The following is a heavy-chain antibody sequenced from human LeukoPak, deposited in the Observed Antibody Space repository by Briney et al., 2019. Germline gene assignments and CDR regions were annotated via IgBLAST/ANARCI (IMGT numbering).Heavy chain of an antibody. CDR3: ARGRYGPRLGN. V-gene: IGHV4-34*01. Sequence: SETLSLTCAVYGSSFSDSYWSWIRQSPEKGLEWIGEINNSGSTSYNPSLNSRVIMSVDRSKNQFSLRLTSVTAADTAVYYCARGRYGPRLGNWGQGTLVTVSS. J-gene: IGHJ4*02. CDR2: INNSGST. D-gene: IGHD3-16*01. CDR1: GSSFSDSY.